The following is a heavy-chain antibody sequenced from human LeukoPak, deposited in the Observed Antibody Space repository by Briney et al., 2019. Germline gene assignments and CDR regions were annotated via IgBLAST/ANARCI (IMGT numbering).Heavy chain of an antibody. Sequence: GGSLRLSCAASGFTFSSYGMHWVRQAPGKGLEWVAVIWYDGSNKYYADSVKGRFTISRDNSKNTLYLQMNSLRAEDTAVYYCARDRQEMATISPPEYWGQGTLVTVSS. CDR2: IWYDGSNK. J-gene: IGHJ4*02. V-gene: IGHV3-33*01. CDR1: GFTFSSYG. CDR3: ARDRQEMATISPPEY. D-gene: IGHD5-12*01.